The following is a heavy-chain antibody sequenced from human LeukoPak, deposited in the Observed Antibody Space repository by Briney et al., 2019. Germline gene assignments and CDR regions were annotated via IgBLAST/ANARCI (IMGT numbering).Heavy chain of an antibody. CDR1: GGSISSSSYY. D-gene: IGHD6-19*01. CDR2: IYYSGST. J-gene: IGHJ3*02. V-gene: IGHV4-39*07. CDR3: ARAEWLVRWAAFDI. Sequence: SETLSLTCTVSGGSISSSSYYWGWIRQPPGKGLEWIGSIYYSGSTNYNPSLKSRVTISVDTSKNQFSLKLSSVTAADTAVYYCARAEWLVRWAAFDIWGQGTMVTVSS.